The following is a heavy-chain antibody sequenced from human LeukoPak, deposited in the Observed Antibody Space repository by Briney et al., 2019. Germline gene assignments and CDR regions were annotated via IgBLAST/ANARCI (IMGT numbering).Heavy chain of an antibody. CDR1: GGSISSSSYY. J-gene: IGHJ3*02. V-gene: IGHV4-39*01. CDR3: ANYCSSSSCHIRRAFDI. Sequence: SETLSLTCTVSGGSISSSSYYWGWIRQPPGKGLEWIGSIYYSGSTYYNPSLKSRVTISVDTSKNQFSLKLSSVTAADTAVYYCANYCSSSSCHIRRAFDIWGQGTMVTVTS. D-gene: IGHD2-2*02. CDR2: IYYSGST.